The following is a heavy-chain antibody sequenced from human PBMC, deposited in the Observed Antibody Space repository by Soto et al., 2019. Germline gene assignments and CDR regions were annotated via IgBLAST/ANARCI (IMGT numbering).Heavy chain of an antibody. Sequence: ASVKVSCKASGYTFISYAIHWVRQAPGQRLEWMGWINAGNGNTKYSQKFQGRVTITRDTSASTAYMELTSLRSEDTAVYYCGRGRSGQIVVFYWGQGTPVTVSS. V-gene: IGHV1-3*01. D-gene: IGHD1-26*01. J-gene: IGHJ4*02. CDR1: GYTFISYA. CDR2: INAGNGNT. CDR3: GRGRSGQIVVFY.